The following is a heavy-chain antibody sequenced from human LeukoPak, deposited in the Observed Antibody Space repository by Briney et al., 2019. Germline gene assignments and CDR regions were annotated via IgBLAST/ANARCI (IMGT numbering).Heavy chain of an antibody. CDR1: GFTFSSSW. Sequence: GALRLSCAASGFTFSSSWMSWVHQAPGKVLEWAANIKQDGTEKYYVDSVKGRFTISRDNAKNSLYLQMNSLRAEDTAVYYCARDMYGGTDYWGQGTLVTVSS. J-gene: IGHJ4*02. V-gene: IGHV3-7*01. CDR2: IKQDGTEK. CDR3: ARDMYGGTDY. D-gene: IGHD2-8*01.